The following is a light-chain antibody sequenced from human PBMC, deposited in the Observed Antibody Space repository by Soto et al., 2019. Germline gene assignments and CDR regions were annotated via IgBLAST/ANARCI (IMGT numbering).Light chain of an antibody. V-gene: IGKV3-15*01. CDR2: GAS. CDR3: QQYDNWPQT. Sequence: EIVMTQSPATLSVSPGERATLSCRASQSVASQTVTSNVAWYQQKPGQAPRLVIYGASSRATGVPARFSGSGSGTEFTLTISSLQSEDFAVYYCQQYDNWPQTVGQGTRVEI. J-gene: IGKJ1*01. CDR1: QTVTSN.